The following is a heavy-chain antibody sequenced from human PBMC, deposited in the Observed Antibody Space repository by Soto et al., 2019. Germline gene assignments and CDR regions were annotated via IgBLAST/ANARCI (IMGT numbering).Heavy chain of an antibody. Sequence: SETLSLTCAVFGGSFSGFYWTWIRQPPGKGLEWIGEISGIGSTSYNPSLGGRVTISVDTSNKKFSLNLTSVTAADTAVYYCARAIAARPGNWYYYGMDVWGQGTTVTVSS. CDR1: GGSFSGFY. CDR3: ARAIAARPGNWYYYGMDV. V-gene: IGHV4-34*01. D-gene: IGHD6-6*01. J-gene: IGHJ6*02. CDR2: ISGIGST.